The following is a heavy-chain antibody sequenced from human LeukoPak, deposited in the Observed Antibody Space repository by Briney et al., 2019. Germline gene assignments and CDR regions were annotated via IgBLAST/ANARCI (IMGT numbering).Heavy chain of an antibody. J-gene: IGHJ6*02. CDR3: ARRWLGSYYYYGMDV. Sequence: GASVKVSCKASGYTFTGYYMHWVRQAPGQGLEWMGWINPNSGNTNYAQKLQGRVTMTTDTSTSTAYMELRSLRSDDTAVYYCARRWLGSYYYYGMDVWGQGTTVTVSS. V-gene: IGHV1-18*04. CDR1: GYTFTGYY. D-gene: IGHD6-19*01. CDR2: INPNSGNT.